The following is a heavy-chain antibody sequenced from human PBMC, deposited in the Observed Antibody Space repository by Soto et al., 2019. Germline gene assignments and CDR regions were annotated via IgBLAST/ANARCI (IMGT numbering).Heavy chain of an antibody. CDR3: ASIGLRFLEWLSSDY. J-gene: IGHJ4*02. D-gene: IGHD3-3*01. Sequence: RRLSCAASGFTFSSYAMIWVRQAPGKGLEWVSAISGSGGSTYYADSVKGRFTISRDNSKNTLYLQMNSLRAEDTAVYYCASIGLRFLEWLSSDYWGQGTLVTVSS. CDR2: ISGSGGST. CDR1: GFTFSSYA. V-gene: IGHV3-23*01.